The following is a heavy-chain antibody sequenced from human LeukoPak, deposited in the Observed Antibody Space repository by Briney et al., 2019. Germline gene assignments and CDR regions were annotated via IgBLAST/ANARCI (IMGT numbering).Heavy chain of an antibody. CDR1: ADSFSSHY. D-gene: IGHD4-17*01. CDR2: ISYIGST. Sequence: PSETLSLTCVVSADSFSSHYWTWIRQPPGKGLEWIGYISYIGSTNYNPSLKSRVTISIETSKNQFSLKLSSVTAADTAVYYCARDLVTVTKGFDIWGQGTMVTVSS. CDR3: ARDLVTVTKGFDI. J-gene: IGHJ3*02. V-gene: IGHV4-59*11.